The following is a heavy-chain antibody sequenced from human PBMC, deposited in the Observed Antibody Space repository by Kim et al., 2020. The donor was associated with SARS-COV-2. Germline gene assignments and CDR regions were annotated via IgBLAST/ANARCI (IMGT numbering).Heavy chain of an antibody. J-gene: IGHJ5*02. CDR1: GGSISSGGYY. V-gene: IGHV4-31*03. CDR3: ARFWSGYPSPGGWFDP. CDR2: IYYSGST. D-gene: IGHD3-3*01. Sequence: SETPSLTCTVSGGSISSGGYYWSWIRQHPGKGLEWIGYIYYSGSTYYNPSLKSRVTISVDTSKNQFSLKLSSVTAADTAVYYCARFWSGYPSPGGWFDPWGQGTLVTVSS.